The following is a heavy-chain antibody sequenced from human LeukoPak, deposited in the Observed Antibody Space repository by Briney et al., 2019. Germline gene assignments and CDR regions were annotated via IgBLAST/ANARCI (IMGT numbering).Heavy chain of an antibody. CDR3: ARASRRTTYYFDY. CDR2: IYHSGST. D-gene: IGHD4-11*01. CDR1: GGSISSSNW. J-gene: IGHJ4*02. V-gene: IGHV4-4*02. Sequence: PSETLSLTCAVSGGSISSSNWWSWVRPPPGKGLEWIGEIYHSGSTNYNPSLKSRVTISVDTSKNQFSLKLSSVTAADTAVYYCARASRRTTYYFDYWGQGTLVTVSS.